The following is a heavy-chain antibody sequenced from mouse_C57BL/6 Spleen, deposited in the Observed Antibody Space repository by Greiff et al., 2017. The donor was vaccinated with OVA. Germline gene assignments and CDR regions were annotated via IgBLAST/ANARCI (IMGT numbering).Heavy chain of an antibody. V-gene: IGHV3-6*01. D-gene: IGHD1-1*01. CDR2: ISYDGSN. J-gene: IGHJ4*01. CDR3: ASPLLTGDYYAMDY. CDR1: GYSITSGYY. Sequence: EVKLQESGPGLVKPSQSLSLTCSVTGYSITSGYYWNWIRQFPGNKLEWMGYISYDGSNNYNPSLKNRISITRDTSKNQIFLKLNSVTTEDTATDYCASPLLTGDYYAMDYWGQGTSVTVSS.